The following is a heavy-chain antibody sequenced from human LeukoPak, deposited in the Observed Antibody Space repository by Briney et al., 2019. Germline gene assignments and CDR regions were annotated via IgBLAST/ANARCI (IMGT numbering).Heavy chain of an antibody. Sequence: ASVKVSCKASGYTFTSHDINWVRQATGQGLEWMGWMNPNSGNTGYAQKFQGRVTMTRNTSISTAYMELSSLRSEDTAVYYCARNTYYDFWSGYSSSSGHIGYWGQGTLVTVSS. CDR1: GYTFTSHD. V-gene: IGHV1-8*01. D-gene: IGHD3-3*01. CDR3: ARNTYYDFWSGYSSSSGHIGY. J-gene: IGHJ4*02. CDR2: MNPNSGNT.